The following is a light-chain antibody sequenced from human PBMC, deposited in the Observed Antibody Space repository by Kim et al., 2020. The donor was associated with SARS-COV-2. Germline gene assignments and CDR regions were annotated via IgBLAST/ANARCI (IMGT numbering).Light chain of an antibody. J-gene: IGKJ2*01. CDR2: GAS. Sequence: PGERATLSCRASQSISSEFLAWYQQISGQSPRLLIFGASNSAAGIPDRFSGGGSGTDFTLTITRLEPADSAIYYCQQYSASPPAYTFGQGTKLEI. CDR3: QQYSASPPAYT. CDR1: QSISSEF. V-gene: IGKV3-20*01.